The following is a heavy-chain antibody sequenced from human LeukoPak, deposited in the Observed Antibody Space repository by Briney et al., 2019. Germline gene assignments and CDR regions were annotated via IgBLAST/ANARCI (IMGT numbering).Heavy chain of an antibody. D-gene: IGHD4-17*01. J-gene: IGHJ4*02. CDR3: ARDNYGLRSVTTGMPD. CDR2: IIPIFGTA. CDR1: GGTFSSYA. V-gene: IGHV1-69*13. Sequence: ASVKVSCKASGGTFSSYAISWVRQAPGQGLEWMGGIIPIFGTANYAQKFQGRVTITADESTSTAYMELSSLRPEDTAMYYCARDNYGLRSVTTGMPDWGQGTLVTVSS.